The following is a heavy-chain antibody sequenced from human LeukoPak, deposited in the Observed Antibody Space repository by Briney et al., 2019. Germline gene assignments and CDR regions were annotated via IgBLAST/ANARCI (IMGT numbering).Heavy chain of an antibody. Sequence: GGSLRLSCAASGFTFSDYYMSWIRQAPRKGLEWVSYISSSGSTIYYADSVKGRFTISRDNAKNSLYLQMNSLRAEDTAVYYCARDPNQLPDNWFDPWGQGTLVTVSS. CDR2: ISSSGSTI. J-gene: IGHJ5*02. D-gene: IGHD2-2*01. CDR3: ARDPNQLPDNWFDP. V-gene: IGHV3-11*04. CDR1: GFTFSDYY.